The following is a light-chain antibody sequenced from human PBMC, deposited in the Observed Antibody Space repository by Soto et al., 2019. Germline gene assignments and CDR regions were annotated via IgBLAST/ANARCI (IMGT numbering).Light chain of an antibody. CDR1: ERIYSAY. Sequence: EVVLTQSPGTLSLSRGERATLSCRASERIYSAYLGWYQQKPGQAPRLLIYDASNRATGIPARFSGSGSGTDFTLTINSLEPEDFAVYYCQQRSNWPSITFGQGTRLEIK. CDR3: QQRSNWPSIT. V-gene: IGKV3-11*01. J-gene: IGKJ5*01. CDR2: DAS.